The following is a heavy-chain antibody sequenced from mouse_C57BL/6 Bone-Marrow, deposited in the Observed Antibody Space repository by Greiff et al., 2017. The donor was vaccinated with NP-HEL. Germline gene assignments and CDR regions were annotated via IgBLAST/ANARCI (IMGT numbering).Heavy chain of an antibody. CDR1: GFTFSSYA. CDR2: ISDGDSYT. CDR3: ARSGYGSRFAY. J-gene: IGHJ3*01. Sequence: DVQLVESGGGLVKPGGSLKLSCAASGFTFSSYAMSWVRQTPEKRLEWVATISDGDSYTYYPDNVKGRFTISRDNAKNNLYLQMSHLKSEDTAMYYCARSGYGSRFAYWGQGTLVTVSA. D-gene: IGHD1-1*01. V-gene: IGHV5-4*01.